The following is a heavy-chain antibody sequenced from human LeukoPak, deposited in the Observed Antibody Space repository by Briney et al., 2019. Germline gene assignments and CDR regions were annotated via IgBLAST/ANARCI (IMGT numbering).Heavy chain of an antibody. V-gene: IGHV3-23*01. Sequence: GGSLRLSCAASGFTFSNYAMSWVRQAPGKGLEWVSAISSSGGSTYYADSVKGRLTISRDNSKNTLYLQMNSLKAEDTALYYCAKDVGSWSRGAFDYWGQGTLVTVSS. CDR3: AKDVGSWSRGAFDY. CDR2: ISSSGGST. D-gene: IGHD6-13*01. CDR1: GFTFSNYA. J-gene: IGHJ4*02.